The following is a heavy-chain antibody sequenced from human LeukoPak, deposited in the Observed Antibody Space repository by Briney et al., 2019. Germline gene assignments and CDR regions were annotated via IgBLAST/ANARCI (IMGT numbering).Heavy chain of an antibody. J-gene: IGHJ6*03. D-gene: IGHD3-3*01. CDR3: ARDRYYDSRGYYSYMDV. CDR2: IIPIFGTA. Sequence: GASVKVSCKSSGGTFSTYGFTWVRQAPGQGLEWMGRIIPIFGTATYAEKFQGRVTITADESTTTAYMELSGLTSEDTAVYFCARDRYYDSRGYYSYMDVWGKGTTVTVSS. V-gene: IGHV1-69*13. CDR1: GGTFSTYG.